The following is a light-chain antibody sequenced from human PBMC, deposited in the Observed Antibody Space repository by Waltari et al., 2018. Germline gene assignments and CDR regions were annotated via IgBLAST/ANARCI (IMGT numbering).Light chain of an antibody. J-gene: IGLJ2*01. CDR1: NIVRKS. CDR3: QVWDTSGDHVKSI. Sequence: YVLTQPPPVSVAPGETARITRGGDNIVRKSVPWYQQQPGQAPVLVVYDDHDRPSGIPERVSGFNSGNTATLMISRVEAGDEAEYFCQVWDTSGDHVKSIFGGGTKVTVL. CDR2: DDH. V-gene: IGLV3-21*02.